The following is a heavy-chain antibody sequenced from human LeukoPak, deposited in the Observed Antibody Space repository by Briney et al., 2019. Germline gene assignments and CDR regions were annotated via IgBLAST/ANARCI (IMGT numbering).Heavy chain of an antibody. D-gene: IGHD6-13*01. V-gene: IGHV1-8*01. CDR3: ARGLMGLRSSWYGSAFDI. CDR1: GYTFTSYD. J-gene: IGHJ3*02. Sequence: GASVKVSCKASGYTFTSYDINWVRQATGQGLEWMGWMNPNSGNTGYAQKFQGRVTMTRNTSISTAYMELSSLRSEDTAVYYCARGLMGLRSSWYGSAFDIWGQGTMVTVSS. CDR2: MNPNSGNT.